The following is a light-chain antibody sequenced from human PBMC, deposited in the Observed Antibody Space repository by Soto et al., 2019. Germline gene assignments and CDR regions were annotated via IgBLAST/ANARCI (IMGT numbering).Light chain of an antibody. CDR3: SSYTSSSTHPGWV. J-gene: IGLJ1*01. V-gene: IGLV2-14*01. CDR2: EVS. CDR1: SSDVGGYNY. Sequence: QSVLTQPASVSGSPGQSITISCTGTSSDVGGYNYVSWYQQHPGKAPKLMIYEVSNRPSGVSNRFSGSKSGNTASLTISGLQTEDEADYYCSSYTSSSTHPGWVFGTGTKVTVL.